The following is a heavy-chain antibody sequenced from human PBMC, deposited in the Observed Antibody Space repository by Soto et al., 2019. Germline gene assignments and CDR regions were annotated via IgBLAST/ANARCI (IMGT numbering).Heavy chain of an antibody. Sequence: PSETLSLTCSVSGASITTNNYYWGWVRQPPGKVLEWIATISYSGTTYFNPSLASRVSISVDTSENQFSLKLTSVTAADTALYYCAKVVVPWYFGPWGQGTLVTVSS. CDR3: AKVVVPWYFGP. V-gene: IGHV4-39*01. CDR2: ISYSGTT. D-gene: IGHD3-22*01. CDR1: GASITTNNYY. J-gene: IGHJ5*02.